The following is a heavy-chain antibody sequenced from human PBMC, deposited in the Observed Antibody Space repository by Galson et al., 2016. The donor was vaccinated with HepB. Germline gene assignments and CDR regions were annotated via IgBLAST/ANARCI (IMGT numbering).Heavy chain of an antibody. J-gene: IGHJ3*02. V-gene: IGHV3-66*04. Sequence: LRLSCAASGITVSTNYMSWVRQAPGKGLEFVSVFFAAGGAFYAESVTGRFTISRDNSKNTLYLQMDSPRAGDTAVYYCVKHVAGSTRAAFDIWGQGTVVTVSS. CDR3: VKHVAGSTRAAFDI. CDR2: FFAAGGA. CDR1: GITVSTNY. D-gene: IGHD5-24*01.